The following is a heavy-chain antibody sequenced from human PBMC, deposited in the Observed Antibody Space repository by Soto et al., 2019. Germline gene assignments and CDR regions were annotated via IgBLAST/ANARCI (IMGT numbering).Heavy chain of an antibody. D-gene: IGHD6-13*01. Sequence: KVSCKASGGTFSSYAISLVRQAPGQGLEWMGGIIPIFGTANYAQKFQGRVTITADESTSTAYMELSSLRSEDTAVYYCAREYAEQQLPPYAFDIWGQGTMVTVSS. CDR3: AREYAEQQLPPYAFDI. CDR1: GGTFSSYA. J-gene: IGHJ3*02. CDR2: IIPIFGTA. V-gene: IGHV1-69*01.